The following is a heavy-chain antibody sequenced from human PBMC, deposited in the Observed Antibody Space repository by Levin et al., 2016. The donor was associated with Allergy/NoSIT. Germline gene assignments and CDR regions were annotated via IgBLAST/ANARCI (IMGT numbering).Heavy chain of an antibody. CDR3: AREYVWGSSDLFDP. J-gene: IGHJ5*02. CDR2: INHSGST. V-gene: IGHV4-34*01. D-gene: IGHD3-16*01. CDR1: GGSFSGYY. Sequence: GSLRLSCAVYGGSFSGYYWSWIRQPPGKGLEWIGEINHSGSTNYNPSLKSRVTISVDTSKNQFSLKLSSVTAADTAVYYCAREYVWGSSDLFDPWGQGTLVTVSS.